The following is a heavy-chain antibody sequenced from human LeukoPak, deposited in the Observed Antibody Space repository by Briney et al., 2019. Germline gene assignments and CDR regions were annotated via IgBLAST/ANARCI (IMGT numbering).Heavy chain of an antibody. CDR1: GFSFRTYE. CDR3: ARHRDTNTPRGRRADY. J-gene: IGHJ4*02. D-gene: IGHD5-18*01. V-gene: IGHV3-48*03. Sequence: GGSLRLSCAGSGFSFRTYEMNWVRQAPGKGLEWVSYISSSGSTIYYADSVKGRFTISRDNAKNSLYLQMNSLRAEDTAVYYCARHRDTNTPRGRRADYWGQGTLVTVSS. CDR2: ISSSGSTI.